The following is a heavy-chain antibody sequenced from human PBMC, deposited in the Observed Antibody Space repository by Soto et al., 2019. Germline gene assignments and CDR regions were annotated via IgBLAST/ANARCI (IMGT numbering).Heavy chain of an antibody. CDR2: IVPMLGTP. J-gene: IGHJ6*02. V-gene: IGHV1-69*01. Sequence: QVQLVQSGAEVKEPVSSVRVSCKASGGTFDNFIMNWVRQTPGQGLEWMGGIVPMLGTPTYAEKFKGRVTISATGSTSTMYMEVTSLRSEDTAIYYCARNGTYSSSLSQYSGMDVWGQGTTVTVSS. CDR1: GGTFDNFI. D-gene: IGHD1-26*01. CDR3: ARNGTYSSSLSQYSGMDV.